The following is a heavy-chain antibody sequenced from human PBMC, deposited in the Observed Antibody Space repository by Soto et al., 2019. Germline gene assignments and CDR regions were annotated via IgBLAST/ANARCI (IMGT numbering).Heavy chain of an antibody. D-gene: IGHD1-26*01. Sequence: QVRLVESGGGVVQPGRSLRLSCAASGFTFSSYAMHWVRQAPGKGLEWVAVISYDGSNKYYADSVKGRFTISRDNSKNTLYLQMNSLRAEDTAVYYCARTIRVEWQPVDYWGQGTLVTVSS. J-gene: IGHJ4*02. CDR3: ARTIRVEWQPVDY. CDR1: GFTFSSYA. CDR2: ISYDGSNK. V-gene: IGHV3-30-3*01.